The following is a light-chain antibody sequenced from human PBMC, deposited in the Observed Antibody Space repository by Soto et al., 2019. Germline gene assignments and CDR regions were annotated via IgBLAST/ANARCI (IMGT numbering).Light chain of an antibody. CDR3: QQYNDWPRT. Sequence: IVMTQSPATVSVSPLEIATLSCRASQSVSSNLAWYQQKPGQAPRLLIYGASTRATGIPARFSGSGSGTEFTLTISSLQSEDFAVYYCQQYNDWPRTFGQGTKVDIK. V-gene: IGKV3-15*01. J-gene: IGKJ1*01. CDR2: GAS. CDR1: QSVSSN.